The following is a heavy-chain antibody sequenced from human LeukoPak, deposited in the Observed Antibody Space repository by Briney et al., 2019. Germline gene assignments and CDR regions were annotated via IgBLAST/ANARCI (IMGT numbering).Heavy chain of an antibody. CDR1: GGSISSGDYY. CDR2: IYYSGST. D-gene: IGHD2-2*01. CDR3: ARAFRGSVAPAAIRWFDP. Sequence: SETLSLTCTVSGGSISSGDYYWSWIRQPPGKGLEWIGYIYYSGSTYYNPSLKSRVTISVDTSKNQFSLKLSSVTAADTAVYYCARAFRGSVAPAAIRWFDPWGQGTLVTVSS. V-gene: IGHV4-30-4*08. J-gene: IGHJ5*02.